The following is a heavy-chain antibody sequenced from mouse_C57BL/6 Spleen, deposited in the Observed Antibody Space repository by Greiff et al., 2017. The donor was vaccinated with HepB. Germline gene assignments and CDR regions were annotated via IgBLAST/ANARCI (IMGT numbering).Heavy chain of an antibody. CDR2: IYPGDGDT. CDR3: ARTVVDRYYYAMDY. CDR1: GYAFSSSW. D-gene: IGHD1-1*01. V-gene: IGHV1-82*01. J-gene: IGHJ4*01. Sequence: QVQLKQSGPELVKPGASVKISCKASGYAFSSSWMNWVKQRPGQGLEWIGRIYPGDGDTNYNGKFKGKATLTADKSSSTAYMQLSSLTSEDSAVYICARTVVDRYYYAMDYWGQGTSVTVSS.